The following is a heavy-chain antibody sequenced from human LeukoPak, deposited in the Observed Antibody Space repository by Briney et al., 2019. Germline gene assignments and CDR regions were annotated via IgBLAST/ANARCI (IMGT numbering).Heavy chain of an antibody. Sequence: PSETLSLTCTVSGGSISSYYWSWIRQPPGKGLEWIGYICTSGSTNYNPSLKSRVTISVDTSKNQFSLKLSSVTAADTAVYYCARRDYYYYYMDVWGKGTTVTVSS. CDR3: ARRDYYYYYMDV. V-gene: IGHV4-4*09. J-gene: IGHJ6*03. CDR2: ICTSGST. CDR1: GGSISSYY.